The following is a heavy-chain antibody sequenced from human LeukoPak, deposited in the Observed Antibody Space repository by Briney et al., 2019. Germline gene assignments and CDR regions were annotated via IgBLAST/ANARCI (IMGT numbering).Heavy chain of an antibody. V-gene: IGHV1-24*01. CDR2: FDPEDGET. J-gene: IGHJ4*02. CDR1: GYTLTELS. D-gene: IGHD6-13*01. CDR3: ATEDPPGIAARGAKPFDY. Sequence: ASVKVSCKVSGYTLTELSMHWVRQARGKGLEWMGGFDPEDGETIYAQKFQGRVTMTEDTSTDTAYMELSSLRSEDTAVYYCATEDPPGIAARGAKPFDYWGQGTLVTVSS.